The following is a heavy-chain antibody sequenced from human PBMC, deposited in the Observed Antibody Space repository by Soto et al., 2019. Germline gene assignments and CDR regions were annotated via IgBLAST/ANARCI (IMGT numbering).Heavy chain of an antibody. V-gene: IGHV3-21*01. CDR3: VRARSTDSSPDC. D-gene: IGHD6-19*01. CDR1: GFTFSLYS. Sequence: PGGSLRLSCAASGFTFSLYSMIWVRQAPGKGLEWVASITSSSSYIYYEDSLKGRFTISRDNAKNSLFLQLDSLRAEDTAVYFCVRARSTDSSPDCWGQGTLVTVYS. J-gene: IGHJ4*02. CDR2: ITSSSSYI.